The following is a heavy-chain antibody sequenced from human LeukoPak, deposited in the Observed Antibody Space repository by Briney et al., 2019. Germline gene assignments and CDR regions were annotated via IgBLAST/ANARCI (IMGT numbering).Heavy chain of an antibody. J-gene: IGHJ3*02. Sequence: PSETLSLTCTVSGGSISSSSYYWGWIRQPPGKGLEWIGSIYYSGSTYYNPSLKSRVTISVDTSKNQFSLKLSSVTAADTAVYYCARCQYYYDSSGYCDAFDTWGQGTMVTVSS. D-gene: IGHD3-22*01. CDR2: IYYSGST. CDR3: ARCQYYYDSSGYCDAFDT. CDR1: GGSISSSSYY. V-gene: IGHV4-39*07.